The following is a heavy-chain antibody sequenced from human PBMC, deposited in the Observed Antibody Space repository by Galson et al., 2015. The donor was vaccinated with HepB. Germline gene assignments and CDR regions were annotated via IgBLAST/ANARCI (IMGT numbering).Heavy chain of an antibody. CDR3: ARGPPMVQGFVDAYSDYYYMDV. V-gene: IGHV1-69*13. CDR2: IIPIFGTA. J-gene: IGHJ6*03. D-gene: IGHD3-10*01. CDR1: GGTFSSYA. Sequence: SVKVSCKASGGTFSSYAISWVRQAPGQGLEWMGGIIPIFGTANYAQKFQGRVTITADESTSTAYMELSSLRSEDTAVYYCARGPPMVQGFVDAYSDYYYMDVWGKGTTVTVSS.